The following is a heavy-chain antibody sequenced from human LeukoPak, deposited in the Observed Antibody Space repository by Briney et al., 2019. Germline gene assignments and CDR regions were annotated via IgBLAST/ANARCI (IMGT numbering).Heavy chain of an antibody. CDR2: ISSNGGST. CDR3: VKTYYYGSGSYRRPPCLDY. CDR1: GFTFNSYA. Sequence: GGSLRLSCSASGFTFNSYAMHWVRQAPGKGLEYVSAISSNGGSTYYADSVKSRFTISRDNSKNTLYLQMSSLRAEDAAVYYCVKTYYYGSGSYRRPPCLDYWAREPWSPPPQ. J-gene: IGHJ4*02. D-gene: IGHD3-10*01. V-gene: IGHV3-64D*06.